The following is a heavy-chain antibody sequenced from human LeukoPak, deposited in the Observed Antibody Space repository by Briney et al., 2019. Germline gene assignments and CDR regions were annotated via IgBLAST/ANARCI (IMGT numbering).Heavy chain of an antibody. CDR3: ARASDYDILTGYLTSYYYGMDV. CDR1: GFTFSNYA. Sequence: GGSLRLSCAASGFTFSNYAMNWVRQAPGKGLEWVSSISSSSSYIYYADSVKGRFTISRDNAKNSLYLQMNSLRAEDTAVYYCARASDYDILTGYLTSYYYGMDVWGQGTTVTVSS. CDR2: ISSSSSYI. D-gene: IGHD3-9*01. V-gene: IGHV3-21*01. J-gene: IGHJ6*02.